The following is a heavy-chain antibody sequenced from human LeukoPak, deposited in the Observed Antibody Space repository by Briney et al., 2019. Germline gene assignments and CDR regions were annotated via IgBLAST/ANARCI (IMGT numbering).Heavy chain of an antibody. V-gene: IGHV4-59*02. CDR3: ARDHLPAGAPGYYMDV. CDR1: GGSVSSHF. D-gene: IGHD4/OR15-4a*01. Sequence: SETLSLTCTVPGGSVSSHFWSWIRQPPGKGLEWTGYIYNSGITNYNPSLKSRVTMSVDTSKNQFSLMLRSVTAADTAVYYCARDHLPAGAPGYYMDVWGKGTTVTVCS. CDR2: IYNSGIT. J-gene: IGHJ6*03.